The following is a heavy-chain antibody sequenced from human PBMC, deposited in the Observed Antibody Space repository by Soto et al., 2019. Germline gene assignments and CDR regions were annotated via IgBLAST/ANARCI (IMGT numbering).Heavy chain of an antibody. V-gene: IGHV4-31*03. Sequence: SETLSLTCTVSSGSISSGGYYWSWIRQHPGKGLEWIGYIYYSGSTYYNPSLKSRVTISVDTSKNQFSLKLSSVTAADTAVYYCARGPNYDFWSGYYHIHYYYMDVWGKGTTVTVSS. J-gene: IGHJ6*03. CDR1: SGSISSGGYY. CDR3: ARGPNYDFWSGYYHIHYYYMDV. CDR2: IYYSGST. D-gene: IGHD3-3*01.